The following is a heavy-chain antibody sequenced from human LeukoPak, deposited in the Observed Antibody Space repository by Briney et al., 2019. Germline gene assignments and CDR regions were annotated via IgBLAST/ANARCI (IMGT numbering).Heavy chain of an antibody. CDR2: IYYSGST. D-gene: IGHD2-2*01. V-gene: IGHV4-31*03. CDR1: GGSISSGGYC. Sequence: SQTLSLTCTVSGGSISSGGYCWSWIRQHPGKGLEWIGYIYYSGSTYYNPSLKSRVTISVDTSKNQFSLKLSSVTAADTAVYYCARWVVVVPAAYKEDYYYYMDVWGKGTTVTVSS. CDR3: ARWVVVVPAAYKEDYYYYMDV. J-gene: IGHJ6*03.